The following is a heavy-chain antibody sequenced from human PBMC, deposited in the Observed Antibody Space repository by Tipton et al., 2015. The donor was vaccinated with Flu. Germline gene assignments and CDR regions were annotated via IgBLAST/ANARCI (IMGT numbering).Heavy chain of an antibody. CDR3: VRVGAVTMVRGLAFDAFDI. J-gene: IGHJ3*02. CDR2: MPYSGSP. CDR1: GDSIRTSGHY. Sequence: TLSLTCNVSGDSIRTSGHYWGWIRQSPGKGLAWIASMPYSGSPYYNPSLRSRLTTRVDTSRNQFSLKLSSVTAADTAVYYCVRVGAVTMVRGLAFDAFDIWGLGTMVAVSS. V-gene: IGHV4-39*07. D-gene: IGHD3-10*01.